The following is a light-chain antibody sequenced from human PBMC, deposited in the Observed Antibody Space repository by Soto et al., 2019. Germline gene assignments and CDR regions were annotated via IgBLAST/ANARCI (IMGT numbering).Light chain of an antibody. J-gene: IGKJ1*01. V-gene: IGKV3-15*01. Sequence: EIVMTQSPATLSVSPGERVTLSCRATQRVSSNLAWYQQRLGQAPRLLIYGASTRATGTPARFSGSGSGTEFTLTISSLQSEDFAVYYCQQYDNWPRWTFGRGTKVDIK. CDR3: QQYDNWPRWT. CDR2: GAS. CDR1: QRVSSN.